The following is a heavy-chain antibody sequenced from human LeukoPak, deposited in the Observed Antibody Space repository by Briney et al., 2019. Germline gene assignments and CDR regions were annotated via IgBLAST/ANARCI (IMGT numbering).Heavy chain of an antibody. Sequence: ASVKVSCKVSGYTLTELSMHWVRQAPGKGLEWMGGFDPEDGETIYAQKFQGRVTMTEDTSTDIAYMELSSLRSEDTAVYYCARTYYDFWSGYSSIPTYYFDYWGQGTLVTVSS. CDR3: ARTYYDFWSGYSSIPTYYFDY. J-gene: IGHJ4*02. CDR1: GYTLTELS. V-gene: IGHV1-24*01. CDR2: FDPEDGET. D-gene: IGHD3-3*01.